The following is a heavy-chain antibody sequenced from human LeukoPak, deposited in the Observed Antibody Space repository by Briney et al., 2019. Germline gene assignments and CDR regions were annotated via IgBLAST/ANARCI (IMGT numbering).Heavy chain of an antibody. CDR3: ATAQAGYFDY. Sequence: GGSLRLSCAASGFTVSSNEMSWVRQAPGKGLEWVSSISGGSTYYADSRKGRFTISRDNSKNTLHLQMNSLRAEDTAVYYCATAQAGYFDYWGQGTLVTVSS. J-gene: IGHJ4*02. CDR1: GFTVSSNE. V-gene: IGHV3-38-3*01. CDR2: ISGGST.